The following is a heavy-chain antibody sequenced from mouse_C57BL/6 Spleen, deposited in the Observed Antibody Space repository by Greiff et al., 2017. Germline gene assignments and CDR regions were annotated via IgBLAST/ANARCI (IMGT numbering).Heavy chain of an antibody. V-gene: IGHV1-55*01. D-gene: IGHD1-1*01. Sequence: QVHVKQPGAELVKPGASVKMSCKASGYTFTSYWITWVKQRPGQGLEWIGDIYPGSGSTNYNEKFKSKATLTVDTSSSTAYMQLSSLTSEDSAVYYCAQTTVVAPLDYWGQGTTLTVSS. J-gene: IGHJ2*01. CDR3: AQTTVVAPLDY. CDR1: GYTFTSYW. CDR2: IYPGSGST.